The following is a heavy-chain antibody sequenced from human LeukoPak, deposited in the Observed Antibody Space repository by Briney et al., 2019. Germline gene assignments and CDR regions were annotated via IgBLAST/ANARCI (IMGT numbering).Heavy chain of an antibody. CDR1: GFTFSSYW. J-gene: IGHJ4*02. Sequence: PGGSLRLSCAASGFTFSSYWMSWVRQAPGKGLEWVANIKQDGSEKYYVDSVKGRFTISRDNAKNSLYLQMNSLRAEDTAVYYCARELRDYVWGSYRLLLDYWGQGTLVTVSS. D-gene: IGHD3-16*02. V-gene: IGHV3-7*01. CDR2: IKQDGSEK. CDR3: ARELRDYVWGSYRLLLDY.